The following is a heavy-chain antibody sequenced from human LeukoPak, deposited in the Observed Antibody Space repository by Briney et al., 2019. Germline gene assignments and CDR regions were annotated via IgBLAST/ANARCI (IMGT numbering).Heavy chain of an antibody. CDR3: ARGISKRWLQLWYFDY. CDR1: SGSFSGYY. V-gene: IGHV4-34*01. J-gene: IGHJ4*02. Sequence: SETLSLTCAVYSGSFSGYYWSWIRQPPGKGLEWIGEINHSGSTNYNPSLKSRVTISVDTSKNQFSLKLSSVTAADTAVYYCARGISKRWLQLWYFDYWGQGTLVTVSS. CDR2: INHSGST. D-gene: IGHD5-24*01.